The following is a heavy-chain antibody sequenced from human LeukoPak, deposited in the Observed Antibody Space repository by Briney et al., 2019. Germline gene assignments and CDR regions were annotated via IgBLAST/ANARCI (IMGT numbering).Heavy chain of an antibody. V-gene: IGHV4-34*01. Sequence: SETLSLTCAVYGGSFSGYYWSWIRQPPGKGLGWMGEINHSGSTNYNPSLKSRVTISVDTSKNQFSLKLSSVTAADTAVYYCARDPFNWSTTGGDYWGQGTLVTVSS. J-gene: IGHJ4*02. CDR2: INHSGST. CDR3: ARDPFNWSTTGGDY. D-gene: IGHD3-9*01. CDR1: GGSFSGYY.